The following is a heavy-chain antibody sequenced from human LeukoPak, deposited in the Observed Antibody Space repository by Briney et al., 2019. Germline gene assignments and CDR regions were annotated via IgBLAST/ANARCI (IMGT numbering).Heavy chain of an antibody. V-gene: IGHV3-23*01. D-gene: IGHD6-19*01. J-gene: IGHJ5*02. CDR1: GFTFANYS. CDR2: IRGRGAGT. CDR3: AKTPDLVIEEVGTAFDP. Sequence: GRSLRLSCAASGFTFANYSMSWVRQAQKKGREWVSTIRGRGAGTYNPESLKGRFTISRDNYKNTLYLQMDSMRADDTAVYVCAKTPDLVIEEVGTAFDPWGQGTPVTVSA.